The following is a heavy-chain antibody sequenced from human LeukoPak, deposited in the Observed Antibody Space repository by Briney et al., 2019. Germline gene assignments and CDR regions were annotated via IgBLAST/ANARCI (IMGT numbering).Heavy chain of an antibody. CDR3: ARFYGVPGGWFDP. D-gene: IGHD4-17*01. V-gene: IGHV3-66*01. CDR2: IYDGGST. CDR1: GITISSNH. Sequence: QPGGSLRLSCAASGITISSNHMTWVRQAPGKGLEWVSVIYDGGSTYYADSVKGRFTISRDNPKNPLYLQMNSLRAEDTAVYYCARFYGVPGGWFDPWGQGTLVTVSS. J-gene: IGHJ5*02.